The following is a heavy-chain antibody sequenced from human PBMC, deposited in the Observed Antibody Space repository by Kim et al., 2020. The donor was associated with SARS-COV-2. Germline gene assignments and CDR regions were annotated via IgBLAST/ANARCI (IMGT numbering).Heavy chain of an antibody. D-gene: IGHD3-3*01. Sequence: GGSLRLSCAASGFTFSSYGMHWVRQAPGKGLEWVAVIWYDGSNKYYADSVKGRFTISRDNSKNTLYLQMNSLRAEDTAVYYCARGLVNYDFWSGYYTCGMDVWGQGTTVTVSS. V-gene: IGHV3-33*01. CDR2: IWYDGSNK. CDR1: GFTFSSYG. CDR3: ARGLVNYDFWSGYYTCGMDV. J-gene: IGHJ6*02.